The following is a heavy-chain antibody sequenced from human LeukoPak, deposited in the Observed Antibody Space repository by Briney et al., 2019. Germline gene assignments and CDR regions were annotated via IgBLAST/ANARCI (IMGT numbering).Heavy chain of an antibody. CDR2: INSDGSST. Sequence: GGSLRLSCAASGFSFSRYWMHWVRQAPGEGLMWVSRINSDGSSTWYADSVKGRFTISRDNARNTLSLQMSSLGVEDSALYYCARDQDGMGTTMDLWGQGTQVIVSS. CDR1: GFSFSRYW. J-gene: IGHJ4*02. D-gene: IGHD1-1*01. V-gene: IGHV3-74*01. CDR3: ARDQDGMGTTMDL.